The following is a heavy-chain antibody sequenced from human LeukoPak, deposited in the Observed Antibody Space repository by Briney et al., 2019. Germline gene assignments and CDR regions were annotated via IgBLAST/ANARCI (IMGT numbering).Heavy chain of an antibody. J-gene: IGHJ4*02. V-gene: IGHV4-31*03. CDR2: IYYSGST. Sequence: SQTLSLTCTVSGGSISSGGYYWSWIRQHPGKGLEWIGYIYYSGSTYYNPSLKSRVTISVDTSKNQFSLKLSSVTAADTAVYYCARGRYSRPYYFDYWAREPWSPSPQ. CDR1: GGSISSGGYY. CDR3: ARGRYSRPYYFDY. D-gene: IGHD6-13*01.